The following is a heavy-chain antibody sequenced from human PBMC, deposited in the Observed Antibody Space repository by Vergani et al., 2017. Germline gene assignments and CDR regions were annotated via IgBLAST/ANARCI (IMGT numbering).Heavy chain of an antibody. D-gene: IGHD6-13*01. J-gene: IGHJ4*02. V-gene: IGHV1-8*01. Sequence: QVQLVQSGAEVKTPGASVTVSCKASGYTFTSYDINWVRQATGQGLEWMGWMNPNSGNTGYAQKFQGRVTMTRNTSISTAYMELRSLRSDDTAVYYCARAKQQQLVDFDYWGQGTLVTVSS. CDR2: MNPNSGNT. CDR3: ARAKQQQLVDFDY. CDR1: GYTFTSYD.